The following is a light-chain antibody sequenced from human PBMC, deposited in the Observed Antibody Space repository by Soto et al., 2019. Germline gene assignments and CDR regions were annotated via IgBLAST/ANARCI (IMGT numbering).Light chain of an antibody. Sequence: QSVLPQPASLSGSPGQSITISCTGTSSDVGSYNLVSWYQQHPGKAPKLMIYEVSKRPSGLSNRFSASKSGNTASLTISGLQAEDEADYYCCSYAHSSTYVFGTGTKSPS. J-gene: IGLJ1*01. CDR3: CSYAHSSTYV. CDR1: SSDVGSYNL. CDR2: EVS. V-gene: IGLV2-23*02.